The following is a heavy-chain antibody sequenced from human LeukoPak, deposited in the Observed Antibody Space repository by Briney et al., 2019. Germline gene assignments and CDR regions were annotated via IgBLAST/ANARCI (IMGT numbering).Heavy chain of an antibody. D-gene: IGHD4/OR15-4a*01. CDR1: GGSFSGYY. CDR3: AKNPAPPTGAQDN. J-gene: IGHJ4*02. CDR2: INHSGPT. V-gene: IGHV4-34*01. Sequence: PSETLSLTCTIYGGSFSGYYWSWIRQPPGKGLEWIGKINHSGPTNYNPSLKSRVTISLDTSTNRFSLNLTSVTAADTAVYYCAKNPAPPTGAQDNGARGTLATVSS.